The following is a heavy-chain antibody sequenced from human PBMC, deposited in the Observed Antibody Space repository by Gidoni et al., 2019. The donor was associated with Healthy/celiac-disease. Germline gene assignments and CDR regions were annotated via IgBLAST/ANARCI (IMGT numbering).Heavy chain of an antibody. D-gene: IGHD5-12*01. CDR3: ATLVGYATREGGYFQH. CDR1: GFPFRDYY. CDR2: ISSSGSTI. J-gene: IGHJ1*01. V-gene: IGHV3-11*01. Sequence: QVQLVVSGGGLVKPGGSLRLSCAASGFPFRDYYMSWIRQAPGKGLEGVSYISSSGSTIYYADSVKGRFTISRDNAKNSLYLQMNSLRAEDTAVYYCATLVGYATREGGYFQHWGQGTLVTVSS.